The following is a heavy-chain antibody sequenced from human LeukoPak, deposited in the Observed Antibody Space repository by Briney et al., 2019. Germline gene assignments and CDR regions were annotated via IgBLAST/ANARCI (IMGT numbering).Heavy chain of an antibody. J-gene: IGHJ4*02. CDR1: GFTFSSYA. Sequence: GGSLRLSCAASGFTFSSYAMHWVRQAPGKGLEWVAIIWSDGNNKYYADSVEGRLTISRDTFKNTLFLQMNSLRAEDTAVYYCARGQPGVAAAGNLDYWGQGTLVTVSS. CDR3: ARGQPGVAAAGNLDY. D-gene: IGHD6-13*01. V-gene: IGHV3-33*01. CDR2: IWSDGNNK.